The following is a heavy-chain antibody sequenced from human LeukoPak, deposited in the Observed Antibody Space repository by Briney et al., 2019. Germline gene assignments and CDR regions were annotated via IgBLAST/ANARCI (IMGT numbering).Heavy chain of an antibody. V-gene: IGHV1-8*03. Sequence: ASVKVSCKASGYTFTSYDINWVRQATGQGLEWMGWMNPNSGNKGYAQKFQGRVTITRNTSISTAYMELSSLRSEDTAVYYCARVIPWDGYNPYYFDYWGQGTLVTVSS. CDR1: GYTFTSYD. J-gene: IGHJ4*02. D-gene: IGHD5-24*01. CDR3: ARVIPWDGYNPYYFDY. CDR2: MNPNSGNK.